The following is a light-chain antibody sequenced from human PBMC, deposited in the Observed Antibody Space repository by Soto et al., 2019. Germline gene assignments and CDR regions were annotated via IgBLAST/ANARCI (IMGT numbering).Light chain of an antibody. V-gene: IGKV3-20*01. J-gene: IGKJ1*01. CDR1: QRISSSH. CDR3: QQYGSSPRT. Sequence: EIVLTQSPGTLSLSPGERATLSCRASQRISSSHLAWYQQKPGQAPRPLIYGASSRATGIPDRFRGRGSGTDFTLTISRLEPEDFAVYYCQQYGSSPRTFGQGTKVEIK. CDR2: GAS.